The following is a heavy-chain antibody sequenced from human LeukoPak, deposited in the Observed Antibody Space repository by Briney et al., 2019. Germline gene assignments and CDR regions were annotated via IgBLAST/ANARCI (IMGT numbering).Heavy chain of an antibody. CDR1: GFTFSSYW. D-gene: IGHD3-22*01. V-gene: IGHV3-7*01. CDR2: IKQDGSEK. J-gene: IGHJ5*02. CDR3: ARGIPYDSRGYYYGWFDP. Sequence: GGSLRLSCAASGFTFSSYWMSWVRQAPGKGLEWVANIKQDGSEKYYVDSVKGRFTISRDNAKNSLYLQMNSLRAEDTAVYYCARGIPYDSRGYYYGWFDPWGQGTLVTVSS.